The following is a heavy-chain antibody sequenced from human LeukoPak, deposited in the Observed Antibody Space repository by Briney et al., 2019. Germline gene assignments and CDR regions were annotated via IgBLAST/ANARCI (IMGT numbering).Heavy chain of an antibody. Sequence: ASVKVSCKASGYTFTTYDLNWVRQATGQGFEWMGWMNPNSGNAGYAQKFRGRVTMTRNTSISTAYMELSNLTSEDTAVYYCARRIRGAPTDYWGQGTLVTVSS. V-gene: IGHV1-8*01. J-gene: IGHJ4*02. D-gene: IGHD3-10*01. CDR1: GYTFTTYD. CDR2: MNPNSGNA. CDR3: ARRIRGAPTDY.